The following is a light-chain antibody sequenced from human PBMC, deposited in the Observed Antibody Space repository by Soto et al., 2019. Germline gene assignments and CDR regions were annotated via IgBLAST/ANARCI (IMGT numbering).Light chain of an antibody. CDR3: ATWDDSLNGLYV. J-gene: IGLJ1*01. CDR2: RNN. Sequence: QSVLTQPPSASGTPGPGVTISCSGSTSSLGSNYVYWYQQLPGTAPKLLIYRNNQRPSGVPDRFSGSKSGTSASLAISGLRSDDEADYFCATWDDSLNGLYVFGTGTKVTAL. V-gene: IGLV1-47*01. CDR1: TSSLGSNY.